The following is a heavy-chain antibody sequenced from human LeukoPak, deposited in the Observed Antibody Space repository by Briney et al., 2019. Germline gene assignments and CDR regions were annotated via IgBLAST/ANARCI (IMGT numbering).Heavy chain of an antibody. D-gene: IGHD3-16*02. CDR2: INHSGST. CDR3: ARALLRLGELSME. J-gene: IGHJ4*02. CDR1: GGSFSGYY. Sequence: SETLSLTCAVYGGSFSGYYWSWIRQPPGKGLEWIGEINHSGSTNYNPSLKSRVTISVDTSKNQFSLKLSSVTAADTAVYYCARALLRLGELSMEWGQGTLVTVSS. V-gene: IGHV4-34*01.